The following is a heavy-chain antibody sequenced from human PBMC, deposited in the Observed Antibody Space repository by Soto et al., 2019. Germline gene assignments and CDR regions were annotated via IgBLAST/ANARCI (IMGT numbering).Heavy chain of an antibody. Sequence: SETLSLTCTVSGGSVSSGRNYWNWIRQRPGKGLEWIGYMYYSGSTNYNPSLKSRVTISVDTSKNQFSLKLTSVTAADTAVYYCPRGSHSGADRYSGYYYSYCMDVCGQRTTVTVPS. J-gene: IGHJ6*02. CDR2: MYYSGST. CDR3: PRGSHSGADRYSGYYYSYCMDV. CDR1: GGSVSSGRNY. D-gene: IGHD2-21*02. V-gene: IGHV4-61*01.